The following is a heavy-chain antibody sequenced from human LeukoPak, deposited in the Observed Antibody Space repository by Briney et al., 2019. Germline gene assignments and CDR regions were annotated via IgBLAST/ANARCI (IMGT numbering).Heavy chain of an antibody. Sequence: MASETLSLTCAVSGYSISSGYYWGWIRQPPGKGLEWIGSIYHSGSTYYNPSLKSGVTISVDTSKNQFSLKLSSVTAADTAVYYCARRRGAYFDYWGQGTLVTVSS. V-gene: IGHV4-38-2*01. J-gene: IGHJ4*02. D-gene: IGHD1-26*01. CDR1: GYSISSGYY. CDR2: IYHSGST. CDR3: ARRRGAYFDY.